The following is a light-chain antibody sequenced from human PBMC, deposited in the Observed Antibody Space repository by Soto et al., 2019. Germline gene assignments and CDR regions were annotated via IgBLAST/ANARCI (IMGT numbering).Light chain of an antibody. Sequence: DIQMTQSPSSLSASVGDRVTIICRASQNINSYLAWFQQKPGKAPKSLIYDATSLQSGVASRFSGSGSGTDFSLTISSLQPEYAATYYCKQYERYNHSFGCGTKLEI. CDR3: KQYERYNHS. J-gene: IGKJ4*01. V-gene: IGKV1-16*01. CDR1: QNINSY. CDR2: DAT.